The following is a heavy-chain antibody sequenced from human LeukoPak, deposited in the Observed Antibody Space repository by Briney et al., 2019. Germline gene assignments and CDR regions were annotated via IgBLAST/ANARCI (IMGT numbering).Heavy chain of an antibody. CDR3: ARGDDIVVAVAALDY. J-gene: IGHJ4*02. CDR2: INPNSGGT. Sequence: GASVKVSCKASGYTFTGYYMHWVRQAPGQGLEWMGWINPNSGGTNYAQKFQGRVTMTRDTSISTAYMELSRLRSDDTAVYYCARGDDIVVAVAALDYWGQGTLVTVSS. V-gene: IGHV1-2*02. D-gene: IGHD2-15*01. CDR1: GYTFTGYY.